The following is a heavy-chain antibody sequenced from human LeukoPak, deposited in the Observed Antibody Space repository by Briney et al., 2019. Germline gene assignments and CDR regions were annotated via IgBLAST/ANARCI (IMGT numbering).Heavy chain of an antibody. V-gene: IGHV3-11*04. CDR1: GFTFGDYY. D-gene: IGHD3-3*01. J-gene: IGHJ6*03. CDR3: ARCEWHYYHYYMDV. Sequence: PGGSLRLSCAASGFTFGDYYMSWIRQAPGKGLEWGSYISSSDSPIYYADSVKGRFTISRDNAKNSLFLQMNSLGAEDTAVYYCARCEWHYYHYYMDVWGKGTTVTVSS. CDR2: ISSSDSPI.